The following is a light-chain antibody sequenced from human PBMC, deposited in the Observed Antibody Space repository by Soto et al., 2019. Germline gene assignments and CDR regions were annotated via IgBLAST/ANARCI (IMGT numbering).Light chain of an antibody. CDR2: GAS. Sequence: EIVLTQSPGTLSLSPGERATLSCRASQSLSSRYLAWYQQKAGRAPRLLIYGASTPATGIPARFSGIGSGTDFTLIISRLEPEDFAVYFCQQYGSSPNTFGQGTRLEIK. V-gene: IGKV3-20*01. J-gene: IGKJ5*01. CDR1: QSLSSRY. CDR3: QQYGSSPNT.